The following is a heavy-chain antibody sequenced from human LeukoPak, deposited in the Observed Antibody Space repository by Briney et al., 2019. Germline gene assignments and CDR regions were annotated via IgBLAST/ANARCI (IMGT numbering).Heavy chain of an antibody. CDR3: ARVTMVRGDDSTAPLSQYFDY. CDR1: VGSFCGIY. D-gene: IGHD3-10*01. J-gene: IGHJ4*02. CDR2: INHSRSA. Sequence: PSETLSLTSAVYVGSFCGIYWSWIPPPPGKGRERRGEINHSRSANYNPSLKSRVTISVDTSKNQFSLKLSSVTAADTAVYYCARVTMVRGDDSTAPLSQYFDYWGQGTLVTVSS. V-gene: IGHV4-34*01.